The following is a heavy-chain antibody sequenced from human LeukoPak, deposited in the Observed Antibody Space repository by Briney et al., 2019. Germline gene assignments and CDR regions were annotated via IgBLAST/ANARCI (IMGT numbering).Heavy chain of an antibody. V-gene: IGHV4-4*07. D-gene: IGHD3-22*01. Sequence: SETLSLTCTVSGGSISSNYWSWIRQPAGKGLEWIGRIYTSGSTNYNPSLKSRVTLSLDTSKNQFSLKLSSVTAADTAVYYCARQRRPYYYDMGWYFDLWGRGTLVTVSS. J-gene: IGHJ2*01. CDR2: IYTSGST. CDR1: GGSISSNY. CDR3: ARQRRPYYYDMGWYFDL.